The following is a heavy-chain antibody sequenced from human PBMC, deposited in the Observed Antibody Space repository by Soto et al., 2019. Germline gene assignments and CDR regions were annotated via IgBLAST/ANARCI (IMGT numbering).Heavy chain of an antibody. V-gene: IGHV4-39*01. Sequence: SETLSLTCTVSGGSISSSSYYWGWIRQPPGKGLEWIGSIYYSGSTYYNPSLKSRVTISVDTSKNQFSLKLSSVTAADTAVYYCIIAGGWGRGSRNYYYYGMDVWGQGTTVTVYS. CDR3: IIAGGWGRGSRNYYYYGMDV. CDR2: IYYSGST. CDR1: GGSISSSSYY. J-gene: IGHJ6*02. D-gene: IGHD6-19*01.